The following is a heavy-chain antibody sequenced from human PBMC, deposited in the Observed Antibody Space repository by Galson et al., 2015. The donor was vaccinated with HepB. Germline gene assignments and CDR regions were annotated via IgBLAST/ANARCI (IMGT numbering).Heavy chain of an antibody. CDR2: IDWDDDK. D-gene: IGHD3-9*01. V-gene: IGHV2-70*11. CDR1: GFSLSTSGMC. CDR3: ARNDVLRYFDWLPLDY. Sequence: PALVKPTQTLTLTCTFSGFSLSTSGMCVSWIRQPPGKALEWLARIDWDDDKYYSTSLKTRLTISKDTSKNQVVLTMTNMDPVDTATYYCARNDVLRYFDWLPLDYWGQGTLVTVSS. J-gene: IGHJ4*02.